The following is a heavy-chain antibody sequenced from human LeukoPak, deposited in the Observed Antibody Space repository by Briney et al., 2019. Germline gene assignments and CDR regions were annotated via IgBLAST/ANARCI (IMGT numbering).Heavy chain of an antibody. V-gene: IGHV3-74*01. CDR3: ARDHLITPGLDP. Sequence: WGSLRLSCAASGFTFKSYWMYWVRQAPGKGLVYVSRINSDGTSSSSADSVKGRFTISRDNAKNTLYLQMNSLRAEDTAVYYCARDHLITPGLDPWGQGTLVTVSS. J-gene: IGHJ5*02. CDR2: INSDGTSS. D-gene: IGHD3-16*01. CDR1: GFTFKSYW.